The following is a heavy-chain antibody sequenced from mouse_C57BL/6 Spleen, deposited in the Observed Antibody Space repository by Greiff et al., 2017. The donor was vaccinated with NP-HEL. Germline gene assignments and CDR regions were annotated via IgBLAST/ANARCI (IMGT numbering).Heavy chain of an antibody. D-gene: IGHD2-4*01. J-gene: IGHJ4*01. CDR3: ARRYDYDGGYYAMDY. V-gene: IGHV5-12*01. CDR1: GFTFSDYY. CDR2: ISNGGGST. Sequence: EVKLMESGGGLVQPGGSLKLSCAASGFTFSDYYMYWVRQTPEKRLEWVAYISNGGGSTYYPDTVKGRFTISRDNAKNTLYLQISRLKSEDTAMYYCARRYDYDGGYYAMDYWGQGTSVTVSS.